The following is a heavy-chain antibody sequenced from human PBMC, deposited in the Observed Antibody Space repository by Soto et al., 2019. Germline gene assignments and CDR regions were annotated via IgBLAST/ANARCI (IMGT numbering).Heavy chain of an antibody. CDR1: GASISRYY. CDR3: ARDRSTYGGGGTGEVKENWFDP. D-gene: IGHD2-8*01. V-gene: IGHV4-59*12. J-gene: IGHJ5*02. CDR2: AYYSGDT. Sequence: QVQLRESGPGVVKASETLSLTCSVSGASISRYYWSWIRQSPGKGLEWIGYAYYSGDTGYNPSLNSRDTRAIDTSKNQVSLKLTSVTAADTAVYYCARDRSTYGGGGTGEVKENWFDPWGQGALVTVSS.